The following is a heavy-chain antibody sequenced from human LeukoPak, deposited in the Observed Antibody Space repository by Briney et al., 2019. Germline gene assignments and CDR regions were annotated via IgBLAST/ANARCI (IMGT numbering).Heavy chain of an antibody. D-gene: IGHD1-26*01. Sequence: GGSLRLSCAASGFTFSSYSMNWVRQAPGKGLEWVSSISSSSSYIYYADSVKGRFTISRDNAKNSLYLQMNSLRAEDTAVYYCARDHLTCGRIVGATCAFDIWGQGTMVTVSS. J-gene: IGHJ3*02. CDR1: GFTFSSYS. V-gene: IGHV3-21*01. CDR3: ARDHLTCGRIVGATCAFDI. CDR2: ISSSSSYI.